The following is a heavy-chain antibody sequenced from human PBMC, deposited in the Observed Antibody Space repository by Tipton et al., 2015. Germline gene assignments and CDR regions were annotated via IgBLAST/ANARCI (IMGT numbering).Heavy chain of an antibody. V-gene: IGHV4-38-2*01. J-gene: IGHJ4*02. D-gene: IGHD3-9*01. CDR3: ACQDYDSLTRDYQTVDY. CDR2: ISHSGNT. Sequence: TLSLTCDVSGYSISSGYYWGWIRQPPGKGLEWIGSISHSGNTYYNPSLKSRVTMSRDTSKNQFSLKLTSVTAADTAVYYCACQDYDSLTRDYQTVDYRAQGTLVTVSS. CDR1: GYSISSGYY.